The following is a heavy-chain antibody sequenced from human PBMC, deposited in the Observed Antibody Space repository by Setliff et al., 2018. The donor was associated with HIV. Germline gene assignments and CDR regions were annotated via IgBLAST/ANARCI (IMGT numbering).Heavy chain of an antibody. CDR1: GYTFTSYW. Sequence: GESLKISCKGSGYTFTSYWIGWVRQMPGKGLEWMGITYPGDSHTRYSPSFQGQVTISADKSNSTAYLQWRSLKASDTAKYYCARIMYSSSWYGYYYYYYMDVWGKGTTVTVSS. CDR2: TYPGDSHT. V-gene: IGHV5-51*01. J-gene: IGHJ6*03. CDR3: ARIMYSSSWYGYYYYYYMDV. D-gene: IGHD6-13*01.